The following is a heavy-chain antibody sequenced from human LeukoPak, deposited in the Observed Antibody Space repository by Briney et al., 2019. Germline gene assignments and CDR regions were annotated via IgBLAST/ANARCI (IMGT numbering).Heavy chain of an antibody. V-gene: IGHV3-30*02. D-gene: IGHD6-19*01. J-gene: IGHJ4*02. CDR1: GFTFRSYG. Sequence: GGSLRLSCAASGFTFRSYGMHWVRQAPGKGLEWVAFIRYDGSNKYYADSVKGRFTISRDNSKNTLYLQMNSLRGDDTAVYYCAKDSLPIAVAGNPIDYWGQGTLVTVSS. CDR2: IRYDGSNK. CDR3: AKDSLPIAVAGNPIDY.